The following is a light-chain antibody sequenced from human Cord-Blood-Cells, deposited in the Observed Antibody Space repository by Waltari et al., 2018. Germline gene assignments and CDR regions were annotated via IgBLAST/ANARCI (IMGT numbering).Light chain of an antibody. CDR2: DFS. CDR1: SSDVGGYNY. V-gene: IGLV2-14*01. Sequence: QSALTQPASVSGSPGQSITISCTGTSSDVGGYNYVSWYQQHPGKAPKLMIYDFSKRPSGVSHRFSGSKAGNTASLTISGLQAEDEADYYCSSYTSSSTVVFGGGTKLTVL. CDR3: SSYTSSSTVV. J-gene: IGLJ2*01.